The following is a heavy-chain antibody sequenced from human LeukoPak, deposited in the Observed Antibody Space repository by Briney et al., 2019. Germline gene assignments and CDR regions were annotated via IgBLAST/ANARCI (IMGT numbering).Heavy chain of an antibody. D-gene: IGHD6-13*01. CDR1: GFTFNTYW. CDR2: INSDGRNT. V-gene: IGHV3-74*01. J-gene: IGHJ4*02. CDR3: ARVLAQQQGY. Sequence: GGSLRLSCAASGFTFNTYWMHWVRQAPGKGLVWVSHINSDGRNTTYADSVTGRFTISRDNAKNTLYLQMNSLRAEDTAVYYCARVLAQQQGYWGQGTLVTVSS.